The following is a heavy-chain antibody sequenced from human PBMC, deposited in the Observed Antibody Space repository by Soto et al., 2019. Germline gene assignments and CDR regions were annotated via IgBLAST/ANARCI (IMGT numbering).Heavy chain of an antibody. CDR3: ARVPQLVVFDS. CDR2: IYYSGST. J-gene: IGHJ4*02. V-gene: IGHV4-59*01. Sequence: SETLSLTCTVSGDSINTYYWIWIRQPPGKGLEWIGYIYYSGSTNYNPSLKSRVTISIDTSKNQFSLKLSSVTAADTAVYYCARVPQLVVFDSWGQGTLVTVSS. D-gene: IGHD6-6*01. CDR1: GDSINTYY.